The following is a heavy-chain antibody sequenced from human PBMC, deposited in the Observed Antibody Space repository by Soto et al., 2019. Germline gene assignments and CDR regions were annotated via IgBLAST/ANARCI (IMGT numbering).Heavy chain of an antibody. CDR1: GFTVSTDL. CDR2: IWYDGSNK. CDR3: AREYCSSTSCLNWFDP. J-gene: IGHJ5*02. D-gene: IGHD2-2*01. V-gene: IGHV3-33*08. Sequence: PGGSLRLFCAASGFTVSTDLMHWVRQAPGKGLEWVAVIWYDGSNKYYADSVKGRFTISRDNSKNTLYLQMNSLRAEDTAVYYCAREYCSSTSCLNWFDPWGQGTLVTVS.